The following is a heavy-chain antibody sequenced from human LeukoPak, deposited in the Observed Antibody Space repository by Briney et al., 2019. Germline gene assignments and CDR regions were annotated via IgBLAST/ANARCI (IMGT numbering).Heavy chain of an antibody. CDR2: INPDGNKK. V-gene: IGHV3-7*01. D-gene: IGHD5-18*01. CDR1: GLTFSSSW. J-gene: IGHJ4*02. CDR3: ARDLAYSRLDY. Sequence: GGSLRLSCAVSGLTFSSSWMDWVRQAPGKGLEWVASINPDGNKKYSADSVKGRFTISRDNAENSLYLQMNSLRVEDTAFYYCARDLAYSRLDYWGQGMLVTVFS.